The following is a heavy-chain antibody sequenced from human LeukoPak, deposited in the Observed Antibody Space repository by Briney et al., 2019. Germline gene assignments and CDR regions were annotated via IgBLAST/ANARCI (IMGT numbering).Heavy chain of an antibody. CDR2: IKQDGSEK. J-gene: IGHJ3*02. V-gene: IGHV3-7*01. CDR1: GGSISSSSYY. Sequence: QPSETLSLTCTVSGGSISSSSYYWGWIRQPPGKGLEWVASIKQDGSEKYYVDSVKGRFTISRDNAQNSLYLQMNSLRAEDTAVYYCSSESLPAGINAFDIWGQGTMVTVSS. CDR3: SSESLPAGINAFDI. D-gene: IGHD2-2*01.